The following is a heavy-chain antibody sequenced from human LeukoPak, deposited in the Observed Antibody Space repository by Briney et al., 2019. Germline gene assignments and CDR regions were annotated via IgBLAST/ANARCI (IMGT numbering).Heavy chain of an antibody. D-gene: IGHD5-24*01. V-gene: IGHV4-59*01. J-gene: IGHJ6*03. Sequence: SETLSLTCTVSGGSISSYYWSWIRQPPGKGLEWIGYIYYSGSTNYNPSLKSRVTISVDTSKNQFSLKLSSVTAADTAVYYCARGADLEMAAITDYYYMDVWGKGATVTVSS. CDR3: ARGADLEMAAITDYYYMDV. CDR1: GGSISSYY. CDR2: IYYSGST.